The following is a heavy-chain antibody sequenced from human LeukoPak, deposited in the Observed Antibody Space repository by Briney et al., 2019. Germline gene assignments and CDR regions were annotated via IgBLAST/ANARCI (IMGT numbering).Heavy chain of an antibody. Sequence: GGSLRLSCAASGFTFDDYAMHWVRQAPGKGLEWVSGISWNSGSIGYADSVKGRFTISRDNAKNSLYLQMNSLRAEDMALYYCAKGGYYYDSSGYYNFDYWGQGTLVTVSS. J-gene: IGHJ4*02. D-gene: IGHD3-22*01. CDR1: GFTFDDYA. V-gene: IGHV3-9*03. CDR2: ISWNSGSI. CDR3: AKGGYYYDSSGYYNFDY.